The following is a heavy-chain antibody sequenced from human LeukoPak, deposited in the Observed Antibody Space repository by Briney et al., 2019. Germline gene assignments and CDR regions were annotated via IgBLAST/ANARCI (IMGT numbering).Heavy chain of an antibody. V-gene: IGHV5-51*01. Sequence: GESLKISCQGSAYIFSTYWIGWVRQLPGKGLEWMGIIYPGDSDTRYSPSFQGQVTISADKSISTAYLQWSSLKASDTAMYYCARPKTQTGAPSDWGQGTLVTVSS. CDR1: AYIFSTYW. J-gene: IGHJ4*02. D-gene: IGHD1-1*01. CDR2: IYPGDSDT. CDR3: ARPKTQTGAPSD.